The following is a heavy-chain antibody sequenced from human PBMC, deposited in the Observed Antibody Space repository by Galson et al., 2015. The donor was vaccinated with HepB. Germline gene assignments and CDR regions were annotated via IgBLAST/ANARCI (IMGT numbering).Heavy chain of an antibody. J-gene: IGHJ5*02. V-gene: IGHV3-48*01. Sequence: SLRLSCAASEFTFRSYAMNWVRQAPGKGLEWVSYISSSSSTIYYADSVKGRFTISRDNAKNSLYLQMNSLRAEDTAVYYCAREVVPAAMEGNWFDPWGQGTLVTVSS. D-gene: IGHD2-2*01. CDR2: ISSSSSTI. CDR3: AREVVPAAMEGNWFDP. CDR1: EFTFRSYA.